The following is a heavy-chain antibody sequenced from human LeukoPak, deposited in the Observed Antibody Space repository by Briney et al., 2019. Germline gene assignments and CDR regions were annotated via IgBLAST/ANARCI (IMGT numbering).Heavy chain of an antibody. Sequence: TSETLSLTCTVSGGSISSYYWSWIRQPPGKGLEWIGYIYCSGSTNYNPSLRSRVTISVDTSKNQFSLKLRSVTAADTAVYYCARDTFADDSSGYLAYWGQGALVTVSS. CDR1: GGSISSYY. CDR2: IYCSGST. D-gene: IGHD3-22*01. V-gene: IGHV4-59*01. CDR3: ARDTFADDSSGYLAY. J-gene: IGHJ4*02.